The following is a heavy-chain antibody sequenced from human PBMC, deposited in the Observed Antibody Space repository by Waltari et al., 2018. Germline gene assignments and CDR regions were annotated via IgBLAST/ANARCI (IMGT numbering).Heavy chain of an antibody. CDR1: GASLSSYY. Sequence: QVQLQESGPGLVKPSETLSLTCTVSGASLSSYYWSWIRQPAGKGLEWIGRIYSSGSTNYNPSLKSRVTMSIDTSKNQFSLKLTSVTAADTALYYCARDHYDILSGHFDYWGQGTLVTVSP. V-gene: IGHV4-4*07. D-gene: IGHD3-9*01. CDR3: ARDHYDILSGHFDY. CDR2: IYSSGST. J-gene: IGHJ4*02.